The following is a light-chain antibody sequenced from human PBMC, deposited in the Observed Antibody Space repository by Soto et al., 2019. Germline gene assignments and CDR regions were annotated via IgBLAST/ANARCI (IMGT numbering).Light chain of an antibody. CDR2: DVS. Sequence: QSVLTQPASVSGSPGQSITISCTGISSDVGGYNYVSWYQQHPGKAPKLMIYDVSNRPSGVSNRFSGSKSGNTASLTISGLQADDESDYYCSSYTPSSTLVLFGGGTKLTVL. CDR3: SSYTPSSTLVL. J-gene: IGLJ2*01. V-gene: IGLV2-14*03. CDR1: SSDVGGYNY.